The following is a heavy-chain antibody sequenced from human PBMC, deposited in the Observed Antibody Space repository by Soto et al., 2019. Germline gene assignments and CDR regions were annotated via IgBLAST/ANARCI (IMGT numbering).Heavy chain of an antibody. D-gene: IGHD6-19*01. V-gene: IGHV2-5*02. CDR2: IYWDDDK. J-gene: IGHJ4*02. Sequence: QITLKESGPTRVKPTQTLTLTCTFSGFSLSTNGVGVGWIRQPPGKALEWLGFIYWDDDKRYSPSLKNRLTITKDTSRNLVVLTMTNMDPVDTATYYCAHRFYPYSRDWDWGMFDYWGQGTLVTVSS. CDR1: GFSLSTNGVG. CDR3: AHRFYPYSRDWDWGMFDY.